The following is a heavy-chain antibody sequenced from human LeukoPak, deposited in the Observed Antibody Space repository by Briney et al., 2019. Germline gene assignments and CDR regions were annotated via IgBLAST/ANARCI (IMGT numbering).Heavy chain of an antibody. CDR2: ISSNGGST. Sequence: GGSLRLSCAASGFTFSSYAMHWVRQAPGKGLEYVSAISSNGGSTYYANSVKGRFTISRDNSKNTLYLQMGSLRAEDMAVYYCARECGGDCYSSYAFDIWGRGTMVTVSS. D-gene: IGHD2-21*02. V-gene: IGHV3-64*01. CDR1: GFTFSSYA. CDR3: ARECGGDCYSSYAFDI. J-gene: IGHJ3*02.